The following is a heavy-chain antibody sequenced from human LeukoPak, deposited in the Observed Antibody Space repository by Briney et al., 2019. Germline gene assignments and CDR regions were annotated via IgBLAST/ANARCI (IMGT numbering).Heavy chain of an antibody. CDR1: GITFSDCA. CDR2: ISGSGTTT. J-gene: IGHJ4*02. D-gene: IGHD3-22*01. Sequence: PGGSLRLSCVAPGITFSDCAMIWVRQAPGKGLEWVSSISGSGTTTHYVDSVKGRFTVSRDNSKNTLYLQINSLRAEDTAVYYCANSYDVSGYHSYFDSWGQGTLVTVSS. CDR3: ANSYDVSGYHSYFDS. V-gene: IGHV3-23*01.